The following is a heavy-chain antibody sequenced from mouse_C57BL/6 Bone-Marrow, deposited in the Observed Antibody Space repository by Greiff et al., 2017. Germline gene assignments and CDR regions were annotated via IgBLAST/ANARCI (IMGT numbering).Heavy chain of an antibody. CDR3: AISVYDYDEGPWFAY. J-gene: IGHJ3*01. CDR1: GYTFTSYW. D-gene: IGHD2-4*01. Sequence: QVQLQQPGAELVKPGASVKLSCKASGYTFTSYWMRWVKQRPGQGLEWIGEIDPSDSYTNYNQKFKGKATLTVDTSSSTAYMQLSSLTSEDSAVYYCAISVYDYDEGPWFAYWGQGTLVTVSA. CDR2: IDPSDSYT. V-gene: IGHV1-50*01.